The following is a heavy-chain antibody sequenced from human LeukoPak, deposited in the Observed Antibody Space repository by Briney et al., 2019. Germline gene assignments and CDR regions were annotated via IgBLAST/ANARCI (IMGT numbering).Heavy chain of an antibody. D-gene: IGHD2-21*02. V-gene: IGHV3-23*05. J-gene: IGHJ4*02. CDR2: IDGSGSLT. CDR3: ARVSTVTANFDY. CDR1: GFTFSGHA. Sequence: GGSLRLSCGASGFTFSGHAMNWVRQPPGKGLEWVSGIDGSGSLTFYADFVKGRFTISRDNSENRLYLQMNSLRAEDTALYYCARVSTVTANFDYWGQGSLVTVSS.